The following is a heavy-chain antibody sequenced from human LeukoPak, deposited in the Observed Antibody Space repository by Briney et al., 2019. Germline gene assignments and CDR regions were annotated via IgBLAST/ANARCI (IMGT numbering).Heavy chain of an antibody. CDR1: GFTFSSYA. V-gene: IGHV3-23*01. CDR3: AKGGLREFDY. J-gene: IGHJ4*02. CDR2: ISGSGGST. Sequence: GGSLRLSWAASGFTFSSYAMSWVRQPPGKGLEWVSAISGSGGSTYYADSVKGRFTISRDNSKNTLYLQMNSLRAEDTAVYYCAKGGLREFDYWGQGTLVTVSS. D-gene: IGHD1-26*01.